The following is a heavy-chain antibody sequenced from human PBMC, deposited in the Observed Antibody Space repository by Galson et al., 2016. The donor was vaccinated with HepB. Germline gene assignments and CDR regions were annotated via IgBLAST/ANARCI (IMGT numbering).Heavy chain of an antibody. CDR2: ITFNSGNM. Sequence: SLRLSCAASGFNFDGFAMHWVRQVPGKGLEWVAGITFNSGNMAYGDSVKGRFTISRDNSKNSLYLQMDSVRADDTALYYCTKDGGAYVGASGEPGHNWGQGTLVTDSS. J-gene: IGHJ4*02. CDR1: GFNFDGFA. CDR3: TKDGGAYVGASGEPGHN. D-gene: IGHD6-25*01. V-gene: IGHV3-9*01.